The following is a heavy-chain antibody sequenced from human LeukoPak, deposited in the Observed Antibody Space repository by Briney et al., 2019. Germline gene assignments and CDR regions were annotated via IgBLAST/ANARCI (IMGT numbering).Heavy chain of an antibody. CDR1: GGSISSYY. V-gene: IGHV4-59*01. CDR2: IYYSGST. D-gene: IGHD6-13*01. CDR3: ARGIAAAGTSV. J-gene: IGHJ4*02. Sequence: SETLSLTCAVSGGSISSYYWSWIRQPPGKGLEWIGYIYYSGSTNYNPSLKSRVTISVDTSKNQFSLKLSSVTAADTAVYYCARGIAAAGTSVWGQGTLVTVSS.